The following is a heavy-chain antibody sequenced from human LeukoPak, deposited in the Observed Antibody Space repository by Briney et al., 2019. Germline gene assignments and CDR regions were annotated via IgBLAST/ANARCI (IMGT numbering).Heavy chain of an antibody. J-gene: IGHJ4*02. Sequence: ASVKVSCKASGYTFTSYYIHWMRQAPGQGLNWLGWTNPNSGGSHYARRFQGRVTVTSDTSINTAYMELTSLTTDDTAVYYCARGPRYGESGYDLGPYWGQGTLVTVSS. CDR1: GYTFTSYY. CDR3: ARGPRYGESGYDLGPY. V-gene: IGHV1-2*02. CDR2: TNPNSGGS. D-gene: IGHD5-12*01.